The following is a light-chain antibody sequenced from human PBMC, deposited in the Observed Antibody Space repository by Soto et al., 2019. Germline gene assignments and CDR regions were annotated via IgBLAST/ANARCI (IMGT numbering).Light chain of an antibody. Sequence: EIVLTQSPATLSWSRGERATLSCRASQNINRYLAWYHQKPGQPPRLLIYDASTRATGIPARFSGSGSGTDFTLTISSLEPEDFAVYYCQQRSNWPITFGQGTRLEIK. V-gene: IGKV3-11*01. CDR1: QNINRY. J-gene: IGKJ5*01. CDR3: QQRSNWPIT. CDR2: DAS.